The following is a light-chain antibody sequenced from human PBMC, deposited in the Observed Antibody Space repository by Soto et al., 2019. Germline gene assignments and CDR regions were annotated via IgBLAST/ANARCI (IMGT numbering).Light chain of an antibody. CDR1: ESISKY. CDR2: DAS. Sequence: EIVLTQSPATLSLSPGERATLSCRANESISKYLAWYQQKPGQAPRLLIYDASNRATGIPVRFSGTGSGTDFTLTISRLQPEDSATYYCQQSFTTPYTFGQGTKLEIK. J-gene: IGKJ2*01. CDR3: QQSFTTPYT. V-gene: IGKV3-11*01.